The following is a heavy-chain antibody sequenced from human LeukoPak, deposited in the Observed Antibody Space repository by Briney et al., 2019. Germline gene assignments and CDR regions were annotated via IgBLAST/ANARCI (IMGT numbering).Heavy chain of an antibody. CDR3: ARTYSSGWHDAFDI. D-gene: IGHD6-19*01. V-gene: IGHV4-31*03. J-gene: IGHJ3*02. CDR2: IYYSGST. Sequence: SQTLSLTCTVSGGSISSGGYYWSWIRQHPGKGLEWIGYIYYSGSTYYNPSRKSRVTISVDTSKNQFSLKLSSVTAADTAVYYCARTYSSGWHDAFDIWGQGTMVTVPS. CDR1: GGSISSGGYY.